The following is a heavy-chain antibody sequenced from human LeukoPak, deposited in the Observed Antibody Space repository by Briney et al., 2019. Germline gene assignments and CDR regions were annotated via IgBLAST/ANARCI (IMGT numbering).Heavy chain of an antibody. CDR3: ALETILAGGLEADY. CDR1: GFPFSSYA. CDR2: INYSGTT. Sequence: PGGSLRLSCAASGFPFSSYAMSWVRQAPGKGLEWIGSINYSGTTYYSPSLRSRVTISVDTSKNQFSLRLISVTAADTSVYYCALETILAGGLEADYWGPGTLVTVSS. V-gene: IGHV4-59*05. J-gene: IGHJ4*02. D-gene: IGHD2-2*02.